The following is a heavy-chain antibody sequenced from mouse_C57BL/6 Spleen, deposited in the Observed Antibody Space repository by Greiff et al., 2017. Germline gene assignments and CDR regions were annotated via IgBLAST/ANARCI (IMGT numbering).Heavy chain of an antibody. V-gene: IGHV1-72*01. D-gene: IGHD1-1*01. CDR3: SRGSTSEDDY. Sequence: QVQLQQPGAELVKPGASVTLSCKASGYTFTSYRMTWVTHRPGRGLAWIGRIDPNSGGTKYNEKFKSKATLTVDKPSSTACMQLTSLTSADDADYYYSRGSTSEDDYWGQGTTL. CDR1: GYTFTSYR. J-gene: IGHJ2*01. CDR2: IDPNSGGT.